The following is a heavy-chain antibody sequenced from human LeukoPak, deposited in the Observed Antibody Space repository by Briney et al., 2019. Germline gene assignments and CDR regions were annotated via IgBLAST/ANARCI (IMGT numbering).Heavy chain of an antibody. D-gene: IGHD5-18*01. CDR1: GGSFSGYY. CDR2: INHSGST. J-gene: IGHJ2*01. Sequence: SETLSLTCAVYGGSFSGYYWSWIRQPPGKGLEWIGEINHSGSTNYNPSLKSRVTTSVDTSKNQFSLKLSSVTAADTAVYYCATLPERGYSSGGGVFDLWGRGTLVTVSS. V-gene: IGHV4-34*01. CDR3: ATLPERGYSSGGGVFDL.